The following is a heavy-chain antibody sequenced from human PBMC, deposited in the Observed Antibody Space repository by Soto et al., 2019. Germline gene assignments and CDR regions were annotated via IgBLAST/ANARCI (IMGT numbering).Heavy chain of an antibody. Sequence: SETLSLTCNVSGGSISTYYWSWIRQSPGKGLEWIGYIYYSGSTKYNPSLKSRVIISVDTSKIQFSLKLYSVTAADTAIYYCARGVYSSGYYLYFDDWGQGTQVTVS. J-gene: IGHJ4*02. CDR1: GGSISTYY. CDR2: IYYSGST. CDR3: ARGVYSSGYYLYFDD. D-gene: IGHD3-22*01. V-gene: IGHV4-59*01.